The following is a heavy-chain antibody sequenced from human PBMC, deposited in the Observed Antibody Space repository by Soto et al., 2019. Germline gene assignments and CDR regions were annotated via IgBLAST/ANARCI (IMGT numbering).Heavy chain of an antibody. Sequence: QVQLVQSGAEVKKPGSSVKVSCKASGGTFSSYTISWVRLAPGQGLEWMGRIIPILGIANYAQKFQGRVTITADKPTSTANRERSSVRCEDTAVYYWGGDEARGRRESSSLASGAQGPLVTV. CDR1: GGTFSSYT. V-gene: IGHV1-69*02. CDR3: GGDEARGRRESSSLAS. D-gene: IGHD6-6*01. J-gene: IGHJ4*02. CDR2: IIPILGIA.